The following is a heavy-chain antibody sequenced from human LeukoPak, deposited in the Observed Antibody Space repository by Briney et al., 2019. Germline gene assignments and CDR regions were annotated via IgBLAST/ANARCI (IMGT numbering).Heavy chain of an antibody. CDR3: ARDPLRPYYYDSSGYYN. J-gene: IGHJ4*02. V-gene: IGHV4-4*02. Sequence: PSETLSLTCTVSGGSISSSNWWSWVRQPPGKGLEWIGEIYHSGSTNYNPSLKSRVTISVDKSKNQFSLKLSSVTAADTAVYYCARDPLRPYYYDSSGYYNWGQGTLVTVSS. CDR1: GGSISSSNW. CDR2: IYHSGST. D-gene: IGHD3-22*01.